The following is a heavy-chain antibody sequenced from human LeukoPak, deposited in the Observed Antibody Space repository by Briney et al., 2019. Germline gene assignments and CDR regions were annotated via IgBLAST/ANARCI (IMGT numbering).Heavy chain of an antibody. CDR2: INHSGST. CDR1: GVSFSGYY. CDR3: ASNYRPGIADQGDY. J-gene: IGHJ4*02. D-gene: IGHD6-13*01. Sequence: SETLSLTCAVYGVSFSGYYRSWIRQPPGNGLEWIGKINHSGSTNYTPSLKSRVTISVDTSKNQFSLKLSSVTAADTAVYYCASNYRPGIADQGDYWGQRTLVTVSS. V-gene: IGHV4-34*01.